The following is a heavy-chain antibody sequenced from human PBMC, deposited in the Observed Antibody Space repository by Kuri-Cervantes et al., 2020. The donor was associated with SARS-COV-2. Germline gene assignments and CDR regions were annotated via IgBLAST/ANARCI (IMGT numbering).Heavy chain of an antibody. CDR3: ATGSYYVAYDY. CDR1: GGSISTYC. V-gene: IGHV4-59*01. Sequence: ESLKISCTVSGGSISTYCWSWIRQPPGKGLEWIGYLYYSGSTNYNPSLKSRVTISLDTSKNQFSLKLSSVTAADTAVYYCATGSYYVAYDYWGQGTLVTVSS. J-gene: IGHJ4*02. D-gene: IGHD1-26*01. CDR2: LYYSGST.